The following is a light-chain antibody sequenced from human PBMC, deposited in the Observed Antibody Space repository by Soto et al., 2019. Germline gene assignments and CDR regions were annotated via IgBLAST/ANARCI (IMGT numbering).Light chain of an antibody. V-gene: IGKV3-20*01. CDR3: QLYGTSPQ. CDR2: ASS. CDR1: QTSGSNF. Sequence: EIVLTQAPGTLSLSPGERATLSGKTSQTSGSNFLAWYQHNPGQAPRLLIYASSNRATGIPDRFSGSASGPDFTLTINRLEPEDFAVYYCQLYGTSPQFGQGTRLEIK. J-gene: IGKJ5*01.